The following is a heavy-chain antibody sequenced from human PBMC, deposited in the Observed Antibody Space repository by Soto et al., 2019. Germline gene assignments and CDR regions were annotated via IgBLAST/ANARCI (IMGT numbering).Heavy chain of an antibody. J-gene: IGHJ6*02. CDR2: ISYDGTKK. CDR3: ARAPHGMDV. CDR1: GFIFSRYA. V-gene: IGHV3-30-3*01. Sequence: QELLVESGGGVVQPGRSLRLSCAASGFIFSRYAMHWVRQSPGKGLEGVAVISYDGTKKYYADSVEGRYTISRDDSKNTLYLQMNSLGVEDTAVYYCARAPHGMDVWGQGTTVIVSS.